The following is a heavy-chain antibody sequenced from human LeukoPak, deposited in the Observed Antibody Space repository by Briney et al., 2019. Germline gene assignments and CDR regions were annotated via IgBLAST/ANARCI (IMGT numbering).Heavy chain of an antibody. V-gene: IGHV4-34*01. D-gene: IGHD3-10*01. Sequence: PGGSLRLSCAASGFTFSDYYMSWIRQPPGKGLEWIGESNDSGSTKYNSSLKSRVTISVDTSKKQFSLTLSSVTAADTAVYYCARVRVWFGHNWIDPWGRGTLVTVSS. CDR1: GFTFSDYY. CDR3: ARVRVWFGHNWIDP. CDR2: SNDSGST. J-gene: IGHJ5*02.